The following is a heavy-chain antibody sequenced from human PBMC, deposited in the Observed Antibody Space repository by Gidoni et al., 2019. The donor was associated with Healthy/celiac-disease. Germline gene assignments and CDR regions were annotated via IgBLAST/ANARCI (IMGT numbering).Heavy chain of an antibody. V-gene: IGHV3-15*01. CDR3: TTNYDILTGYYMVGYYYGMDV. D-gene: IGHD3-9*01. Sequence: EVQLVESGGGLVKPGGSLRLSCAASGFTFSNAWMTWVRTAPGKGLEWVGRIKRKTDGGTTDYAAPMKGRFTISRDDSKNTLYLQMNSLKTEDTAVYYCTTNYDILTGYYMVGYYYGMDVWGQGTTVTVSS. CDR2: IKRKTDGGTT. J-gene: IGHJ6*02. CDR1: GFTFSNAW.